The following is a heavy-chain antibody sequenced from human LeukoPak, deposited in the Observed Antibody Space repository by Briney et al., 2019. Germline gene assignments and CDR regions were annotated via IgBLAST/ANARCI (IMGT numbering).Heavy chain of an antibody. V-gene: IGHV5-51*01. CDR3: ARGGYDSSGYYLDKYYFDY. CDR1: GYSFTSYW. D-gene: IGHD3-22*01. CDR2: IYPGDSDT. J-gene: IGHJ4*02. Sequence: GESLKISCKGSGYSFTSYWIGWVRQMPGKGLEWMGIIYPGDSDTRYSPSFQGQVTISADKSISTAYLQWSSLKASDTAMYYCARGGYDSSGYYLDKYYFDYRGQGTLVTVSS.